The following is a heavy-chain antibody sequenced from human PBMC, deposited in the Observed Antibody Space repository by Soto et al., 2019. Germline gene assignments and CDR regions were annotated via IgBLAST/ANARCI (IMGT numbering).Heavy chain of an antibody. CDR1: GGSISSYY. CDR2: VHHSWGS. V-gene: IGHV4-59*08. J-gene: IGHJ6*02. D-gene: IGHD3-10*01. CDR3: ARQGFGPLHGVVDV. Sequence: QVQLQESGPGLVKPSETMSLSCTVSGGSISSYYWSWFRQSPGKRMEWIGYVHHSWGSSYNPSLQSRVAISLDPSKRQFSLRVTSVSAPDTAVYYCARQGFGPLHGVVDVWGQGTTVTVSS.